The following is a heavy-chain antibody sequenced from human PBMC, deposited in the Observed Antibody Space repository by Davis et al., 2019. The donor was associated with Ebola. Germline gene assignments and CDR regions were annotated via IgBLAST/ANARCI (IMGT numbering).Heavy chain of an antibody. V-gene: IGHV3-23*01. CDR2: ISGSGGTT. CDR1: VITFSSYA. Sequence: GESLKISCPDSVITFSSYAMTWVRQAPGGGLEWVSAISGSGGTTYYADSVKGRFTISRDNSKNTLYLQMNSLRAEDTAVYYCAKDRGYSYGYAFDYWGQGTLVTVSS. D-gene: IGHD5-18*01. J-gene: IGHJ4*02. CDR3: AKDRGYSYGYAFDY.